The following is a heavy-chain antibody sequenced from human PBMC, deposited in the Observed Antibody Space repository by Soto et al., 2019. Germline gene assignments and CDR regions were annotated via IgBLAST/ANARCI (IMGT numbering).Heavy chain of an antibody. CDR3: ARGTTVTTYYYYYYMDV. CDR2: MNPNSGNT. Sequence: GASVKVSCKASGYTFTSYDINWVRQATGQGLEWMGWMNPNSGNTGYAQKFQGRVTMTRNTSISTAYMELSSLRSEDTAVYYCARGTTVTTYYYYYYMDVWGKGTTVTVSS. J-gene: IGHJ6*03. V-gene: IGHV1-8*01. CDR1: GYTFTSYD. D-gene: IGHD4-17*01.